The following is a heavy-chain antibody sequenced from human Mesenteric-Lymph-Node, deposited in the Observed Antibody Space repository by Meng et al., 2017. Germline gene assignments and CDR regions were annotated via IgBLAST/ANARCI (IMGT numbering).Heavy chain of an antibody. V-gene: IGHV1-69*13. CDR2: IIPIFGTA. CDR3: ARSGGIAVAGTFDY. J-gene: IGHJ4*02. D-gene: IGHD6-19*01. Sequence: SVKVSCKASGYTFTSYGISWVRQAPGQGLEWMGGIIPIFGTANYAQKFQGRVTITADESTSTAYMELSSLRSEDTAVYYCARSGGIAVAGTFDYWGQGTLVTVSS. CDR1: GYTFTSYG.